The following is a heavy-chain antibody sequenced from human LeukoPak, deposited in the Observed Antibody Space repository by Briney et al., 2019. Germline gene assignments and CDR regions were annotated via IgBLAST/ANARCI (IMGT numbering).Heavy chain of an antibody. CDR2: IIPIFGTA. J-gene: IGHJ6*03. CDR3: ARDRDSGSPIGYYYMDV. CDR1: GGTFSSYA. D-gene: IGHD1-26*01. Sequence: GASVKVSCKASGGTFSSYAISWVRQAPGQGLEWMGGIIPIFGTANYAQKFQGRVTITADESTSTAYMELSSLRSEDTAVYYCARDRDSGSPIGYYYMDVWGKGTTVTVSS. V-gene: IGHV1-69*01.